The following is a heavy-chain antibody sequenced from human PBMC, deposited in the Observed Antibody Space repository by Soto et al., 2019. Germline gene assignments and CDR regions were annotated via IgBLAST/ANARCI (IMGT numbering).Heavy chain of an antibody. V-gene: IGHV3-66*01. CDR2: IHSGGST. Sequence: EVPLVESGGGLVQPGGSLRLSCAASGITVSTNYMSWVRQAPGRGLEWVSVIHSGGSTYYADSVKGRFTVSRDNSKNTLHLQMNSLRGEDTAVYFCARDGYSSSWSISWGQGTLVTVSS. J-gene: IGHJ4*02. CDR3: ARDGYSSSWSIS. D-gene: IGHD6-13*01. CDR1: GITVSTNY.